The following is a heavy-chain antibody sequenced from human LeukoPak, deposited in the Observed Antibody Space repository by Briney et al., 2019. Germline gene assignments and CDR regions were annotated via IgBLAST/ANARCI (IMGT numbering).Heavy chain of an antibody. CDR2: ISWNSGSI. D-gene: IGHD6-6*01. Sequence: PGRSLRLSCAASGFTFDDYAMHWVRQAPGKGLEWVSGISWNSGSIGYADSVKGRFTISRDNAKNSLYLQMNSLRAEDTALYYCAKDKWDLEYSSSSGSFDYWGQEPWSPSPQ. V-gene: IGHV3-9*01. J-gene: IGHJ4*01. CDR3: AKDKWDLEYSSSSGSFDY. CDR1: GFTFDDYA.